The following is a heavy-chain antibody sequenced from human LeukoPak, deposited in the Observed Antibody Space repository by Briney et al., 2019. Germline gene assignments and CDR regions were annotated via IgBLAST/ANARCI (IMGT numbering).Heavy chain of an antibody. V-gene: IGHV4-59*01. CDR3: ARGRGSGYDLPDY. CDR2: IYYSGNT. J-gene: IGHJ4*02. CDR1: GGSISNYY. Sequence: SETLSLTCTVSGGSISNYYWSWIRQPPGKRLEWIGYIYYSGNTNYNPSLGSRVTISVDTSKNQISLKLSSVTAADTAVYYCARGRGSGYDLPDYWGQGTLVTVSS. D-gene: IGHD5-12*01.